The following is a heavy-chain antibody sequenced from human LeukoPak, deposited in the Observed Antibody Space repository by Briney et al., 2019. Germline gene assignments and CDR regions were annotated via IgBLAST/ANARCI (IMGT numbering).Heavy chain of an antibody. CDR1: GFTFSSYA. CDR2: ISYDGSNK. V-gene: IGHV3-30-3*02. J-gene: IGHJ4*02. Sequence: GGSLRLSCAASGFTFSSYAMHWVRQAPGKGLEWVAVISYDGSNKYYADSVKGRFTISRDNSKNTLYLQMNSLRAEDTAVYYCAKKSLYDSSGGNYWGQGTLVTVSS. CDR3: AKKSLYDSSGGNY. D-gene: IGHD3-22*01.